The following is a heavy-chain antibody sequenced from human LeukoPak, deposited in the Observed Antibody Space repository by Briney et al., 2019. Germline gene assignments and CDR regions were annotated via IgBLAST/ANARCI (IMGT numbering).Heavy chain of an antibody. D-gene: IGHD5-12*01. CDR1: GYTFTGYY. CDR3: ARQATPLAAFDI. J-gene: IGHJ3*02. CDR2: INPNSGGT. Sequence: ASVKVSCKASGYTFTGYYMHWVRQAPGQGPEWMGRINPNSGGTNYAQKFQGRVTMTRDTSISTAYMELSGLRSDDTAVYYCARQATPLAAFDIWGQETLVTVSS. V-gene: IGHV1-2*06.